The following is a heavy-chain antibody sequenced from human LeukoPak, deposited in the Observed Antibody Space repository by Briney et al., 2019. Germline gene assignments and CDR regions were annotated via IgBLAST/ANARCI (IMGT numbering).Heavy chain of an antibody. D-gene: IGHD1-20*01. CDR1: GGSLSGYY. CDR2: INHSGST. J-gene: IGHJ4*02. Sequence: PSQTLSLTCAVYGGSLSGYYWSWIRQPPRKGLEWSGEINHSGSTKYNPSLKSLVTISVDTSKNQFSLKLSSVTAADTAVYYCARLAPSITGIRVQRVLDYWGQGTLVTVSS. V-gene: IGHV4-34*01. CDR3: ARLAPSITGIRVQRVLDY.